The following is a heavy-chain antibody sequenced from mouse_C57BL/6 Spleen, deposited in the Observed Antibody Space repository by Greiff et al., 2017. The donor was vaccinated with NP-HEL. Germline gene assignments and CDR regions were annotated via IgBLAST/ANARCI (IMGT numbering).Heavy chain of an antibody. V-gene: IGHV1-53*01. CDR3: ARADLFAY. Sequence: VQLQQSGTELVKPGASGYTFTTYWMHWVKQRPGQGLEWIGNINPSNGGTNYNEKFKSKATLTVDKSSSTAYMQLSSLTSEDSAVYYCARADLFAYWGQGTLVTVSA. J-gene: IGHJ3*01. CDR1: GYTFTTYW. CDR2: INPSNGGT.